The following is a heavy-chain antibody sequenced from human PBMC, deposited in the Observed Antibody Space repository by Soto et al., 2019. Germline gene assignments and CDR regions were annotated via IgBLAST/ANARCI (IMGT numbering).Heavy chain of an antibody. Sequence: ASVKVSCKASGYTFTSYGISWVRQAPGQGLEWMGWINAGNGNTKYSQKFQGRVTITRDTSASTAYMELSSLRSEDTAVYYFARGRENYDFWSGFLGNDYWGQGTLVTVSS. CDR1: GYTFTSYG. CDR2: INAGNGNT. V-gene: IGHV1-3*01. CDR3: ARGRENYDFWSGFLGNDY. J-gene: IGHJ4*02. D-gene: IGHD3-3*01.